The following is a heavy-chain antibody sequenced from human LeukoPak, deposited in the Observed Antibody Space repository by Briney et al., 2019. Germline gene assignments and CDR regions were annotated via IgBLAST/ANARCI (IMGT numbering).Heavy chain of an antibody. CDR3: ARGGGLYSSGYYSGYYFDY. CDR1: GFTLRNYF. D-gene: IGHD3-22*01. Sequence: GSLRLSCAGSGFTLRNYFMSWVRQAPGKGLEWVANIKQDGSERNYVDSVKARFTISRDNAQNSLYLQMNTLRAEDTAVYYCARGGGLYSSGYYSGYYFDYWGQGTLVTVSS. V-gene: IGHV3-7*01. J-gene: IGHJ4*02. CDR2: IKQDGSER.